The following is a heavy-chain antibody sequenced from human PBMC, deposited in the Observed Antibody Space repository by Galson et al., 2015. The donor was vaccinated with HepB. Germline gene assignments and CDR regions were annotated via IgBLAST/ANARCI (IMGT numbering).Heavy chain of an antibody. J-gene: IGHJ4*02. CDR2: INPNSGGT. Sequence: SVKVSCKASGYTSTGYYMHWVRQAPGQGLEWMGWINPNSGGTKYAQKFQGRVTMTRDASISTAYMEMSRLRSDDTAVYYCAREEHPVESSTSCYGYWGQGTLVTVSS. V-gene: IGHV1-2*02. CDR1: GYTSTGYY. CDR3: AREEHPVESSTSCYGY. D-gene: IGHD2-2*01.